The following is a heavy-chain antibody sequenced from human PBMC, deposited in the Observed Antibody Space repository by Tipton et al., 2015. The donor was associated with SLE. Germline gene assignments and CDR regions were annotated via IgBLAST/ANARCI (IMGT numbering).Heavy chain of an antibody. Sequence: TLSLTCTVSGGSISSYYWSWIRQPPGKGLEWIGEINHSGSTNYNPSLKSRVTISVDTSKNQFSLKLSSVTAADTAVYYCARDPAGGAFDIWGQGTMVTVSS. J-gene: IGHJ3*02. CDR3: ARDPAGGAFDI. D-gene: IGHD6-19*01. CDR1: GGSISSYY. CDR2: INHSGST. V-gene: IGHV4-34*01.